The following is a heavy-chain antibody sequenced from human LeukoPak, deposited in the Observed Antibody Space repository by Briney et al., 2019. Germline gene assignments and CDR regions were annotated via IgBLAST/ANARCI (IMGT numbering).Heavy chain of an antibody. Sequence: GGSLRLSCAASGFTFSSHWMHWVRQAPGKGLVWVSRINGDGSSTTYADSVKGRFTVSRDNAKNTLYLQMNSLIAEDTAVYYCARVNRGSSWYIDFWGQGTLVPVSS. CDR2: INGDGSST. V-gene: IGHV3-74*01. J-gene: IGHJ4*02. CDR1: GFTFSSHW. CDR3: ARVNRGSSWYIDF. D-gene: IGHD6-13*01.